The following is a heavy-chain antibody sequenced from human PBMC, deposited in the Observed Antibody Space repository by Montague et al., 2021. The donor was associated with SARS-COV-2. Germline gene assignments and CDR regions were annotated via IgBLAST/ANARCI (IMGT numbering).Heavy chain of an antibody. CDR1: GGSVSSYY. Sequence: SETLSLTCTVSGGSVSSYYWSWIRQSPGKGLQWLGYIYYSGSTDYNPSLKSRVTMSVDTSKNQLSLRLNSVTTADTAVYFCARAGGSAHYWSGYSSSAGLSVHWGQGILVTVSS. J-gene: IGHJ4*02. V-gene: IGHV4-59*02. D-gene: IGHD3-3*01. CDR3: ARAGGSAHYWSGYSSSAGLSVH. CDR2: IYYSGST.